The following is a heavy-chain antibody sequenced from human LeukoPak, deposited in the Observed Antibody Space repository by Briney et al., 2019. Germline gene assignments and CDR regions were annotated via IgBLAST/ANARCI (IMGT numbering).Heavy chain of an antibody. D-gene: IGHD2-15*01. CDR3: ARDQTPFY. V-gene: IGHV3-7*01. Sequence: GGSLRLSCAASDFNFITYAMSWVRQAPGKGLEWVANIKHDGSEDYYLDSVKGRFTISRDNAKSSMWLQMNSLRDEDTAVYYCARDQTPFYWGQGSLVTVSS. CDR1: DFNFITYA. CDR2: IKHDGSED. J-gene: IGHJ4*02.